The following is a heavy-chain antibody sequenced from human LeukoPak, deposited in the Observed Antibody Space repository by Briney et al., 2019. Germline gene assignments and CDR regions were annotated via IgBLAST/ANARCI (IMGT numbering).Heavy chain of an antibody. V-gene: IGHV3-73*01. CDR1: GFTFSGSA. CDR2: IRSKTKTYAT. Sequence: PGGSLRLSCAASGFTFSGSAMHWVRQASGKGLEWVGRIRSKTKTYATAYAASVKGRFTISRDDSKNTAYLQMNSLKTEDTAVYYCTRGSQPDDYYGMDVWGQGTTVTVSS. D-gene: IGHD2-2*01. J-gene: IGHJ6*02. CDR3: TRGSQPDDYYGMDV.